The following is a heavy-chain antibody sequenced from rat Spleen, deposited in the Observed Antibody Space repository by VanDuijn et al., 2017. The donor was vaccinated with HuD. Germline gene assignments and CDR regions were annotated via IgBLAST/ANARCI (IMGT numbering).Heavy chain of an antibody. V-gene: IGHV5-7*01. CDR1: GFTFNDYY. CDR2: INYDGSST. D-gene: IGHD1-9*01. CDR3: AKGTDDGYDDVEY. Sequence: EVQLVESDGGLVQPGRSLKLSCAASGFTFNDYYMAWVRQAPTKGLEWVATINYDGSSTNYRDSVKGRFTISSGNAKSTLYLQMDSLRSEDTAAECCAKGTDDGYDDVEYWGQGVGVT. J-gene: IGHJ2*01.